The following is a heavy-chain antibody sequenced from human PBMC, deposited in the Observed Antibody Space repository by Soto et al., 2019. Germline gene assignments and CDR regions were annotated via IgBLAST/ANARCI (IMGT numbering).Heavy chain of an antibody. CDR2: TWHDGSNK. V-gene: IGHV3-33*01. J-gene: IGHJ4*02. CDR1: GFTFSTYS. D-gene: IGHD4-4*01. CDR3: GRDLGYSNDHRFDY. Sequence: GGSLRLSCVASGFTFSTYSMRWVRQAPGKGLEWVTLTWHDGSNKYYADSVKGRFTISRDNSKNTLYLQMNSLRAEETAVYYCGRDLGYSNDHRFDYWGQGTLVTVSS.